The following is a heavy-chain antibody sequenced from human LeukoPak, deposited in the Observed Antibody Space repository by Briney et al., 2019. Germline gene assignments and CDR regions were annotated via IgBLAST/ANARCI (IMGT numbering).Heavy chain of an antibody. CDR3: VRPDSSGYNYVD. Sequence: PGGSLRLSCTASGFTFGDYAMSWIRQPPGKGLEWIGEINHSGSTNYNPSLKSRVTISVDTSKNQFSLKLSSVTAADTAVYYCVRPDSSGYNYVDWGQGTLVTVSS. CDR1: GFTFGDYA. V-gene: IGHV4-34*01. CDR2: INHSGST. J-gene: IGHJ4*02. D-gene: IGHD3-22*01.